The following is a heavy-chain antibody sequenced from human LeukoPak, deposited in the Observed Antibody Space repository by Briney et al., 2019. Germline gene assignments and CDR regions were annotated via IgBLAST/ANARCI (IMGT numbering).Heavy chain of an antibody. V-gene: IGHV1-24*01. CDR1: GYTLTELS. Sequence: ASVKVSCKVSGYTLTELSMHWVRQAPGKGLEWMGGFDPEDGETIYAQKFQGRVTMTEDTSTDTAYMELSSLRSDDTAVYYCAREYYDILSGYLEPGDYYYYDYMDVWGKGTTVTVSS. CDR2: FDPEDGET. D-gene: IGHD3-9*01. CDR3: AREYYDILSGYLEPGDYYYYDYMDV. J-gene: IGHJ6*03.